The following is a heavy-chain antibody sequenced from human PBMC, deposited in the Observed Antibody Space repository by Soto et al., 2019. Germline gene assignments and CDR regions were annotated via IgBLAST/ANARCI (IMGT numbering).Heavy chain of an antibody. CDR3: AKEAGAGFKS. V-gene: IGHV1-69*04. J-gene: IGHJ4*02. Sequence: QVHLVQSGAEMKKPGSSVKVSCKVSGGDLRNSGLSWVRQAPGQGLEWMGGVFPLLAMVDYSQKFQGRVTITEDESTNTAYMYLGSLRSEDTAGYYCAKEAGAGFKSWVQGTLVIVSS. CDR2: VFPLLAMV. D-gene: IGHD1-26*01. CDR1: GGDLRNSG.